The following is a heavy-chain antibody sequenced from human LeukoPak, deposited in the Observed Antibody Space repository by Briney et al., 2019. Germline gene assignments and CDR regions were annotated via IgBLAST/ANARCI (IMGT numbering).Heavy chain of an antibody. J-gene: IGHJ6*02. D-gene: IGHD3-9*01. CDR3: AKERYDILTGYYNYYYGMDV. Sequence: QTGGSLRLSCAAFGFTFSSYGMQWVRQAPGKGLEWVAVISYDGSNKYYADSVKGRLTISRDNSKNPLYLQMNSLRAEDTAVYYCAKERYDILTGYYNYYYGMDVWRQGTTVTVSS. CDR2: ISYDGSNK. CDR1: GFTFSSYG. V-gene: IGHV3-30*18.